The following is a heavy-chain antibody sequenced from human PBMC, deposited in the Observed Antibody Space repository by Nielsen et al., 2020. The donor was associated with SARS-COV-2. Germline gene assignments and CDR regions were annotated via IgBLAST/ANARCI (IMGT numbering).Heavy chain of an antibody. CDR3: ARGGWGAVDY. D-gene: IGHD4/OR15-4a*01. CDR1: GFTFSSYG. J-gene: IGHJ4*02. CDR2: ISSSGSDT. Sequence: GESLKISCAASGFTFSSYGMHWVRQAPGKGLEWVSHISSSGSDTNYADSVKGRFTTSRDNAKNTLYLQMNSLRAEDTAVYYCARGGWGAVDYWGQGTLVTVSS. V-gene: IGHV3-48*01.